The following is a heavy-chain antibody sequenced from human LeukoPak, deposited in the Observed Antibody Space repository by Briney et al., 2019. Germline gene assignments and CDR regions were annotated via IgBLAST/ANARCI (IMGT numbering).Heavy chain of an antibody. V-gene: IGHV4-4*07. CDR1: GGSISSYY. Sequence: SETLSLTCTVSGGSISSYYWSWIRQPAGKGLEWIGRIYTSGSTNYNPSLKSRVTMSVDTSKNQFSLKLSSVAAADTAVYYCAREGHEVITIFGVVNWFDPWGQGTLVTVSS. D-gene: IGHD3-3*01. CDR3: AREGHEVITIFGVVNWFDP. J-gene: IGHJ5*02. CDR2: IYTSGST.